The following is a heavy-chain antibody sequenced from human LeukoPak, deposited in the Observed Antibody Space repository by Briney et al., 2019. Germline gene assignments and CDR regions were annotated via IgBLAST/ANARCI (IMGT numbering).Heavy chain of an antibody. V-gene: IGHV4-30-4*08. CDR3: AREFGVVTVYYDY. D-gene: IGHD3-3*01. CDR1: GGSISSGDYY. Sequence: SETRSLTCTVSGGSISSGDYYWSWIRQPPGKGLEWIGYIYYSGSTYYNPSLKSRVTISVDTSKNQFSLKLSSVTAADTAVYYCAREFGVVTVYYDYWGQGTLVTVSS. J-gene: IGHJ4*02. CDR2: IYYSGST.